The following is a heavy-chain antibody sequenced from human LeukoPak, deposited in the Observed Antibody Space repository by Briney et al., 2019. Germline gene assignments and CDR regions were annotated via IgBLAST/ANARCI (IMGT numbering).Heavy chain of an antibody. CDR1: GFTFTNYP. V-gene: IGHV3-30*04. Sequence: PGGSLRLSCAASGFTFTNYPIHWVRQAPGKGLEWVTVISYDGSTKYYADSVKGRFIITRDNSKNTVYLQMNSLRPEDTAVYYCTRDVQKRSYSDSFYFDFWGQGTLVTVSP. D-gene: IGHD1-26*01. CDR3: TRDVQKRSYSDSFYFDF. CDR2: ISYDGSTK. J-gene: IGHJ4*02.